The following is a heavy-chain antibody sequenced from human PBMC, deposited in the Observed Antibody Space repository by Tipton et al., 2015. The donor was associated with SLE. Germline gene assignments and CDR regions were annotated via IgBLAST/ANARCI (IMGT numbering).Heavy chain of an antibody. CDR3: ARDQGYCSGGSCYSGWFDP. J-gene: IGHJ5*02. V-gene: IGHV4-34*01. Sequence: TLSLTCAVYGGSFSGYYWSWIRQPPGKGLEWIGEINHSGSTDYNPSLKSRVTISVDTSKNQFSLKVTSVTAADTAVYYCARDQGYCSGGSCYSGWFDPWGQGTLVTVSS. CDR2: INHSGST. D-gene: IGHD2-15*01. CDR1: GGSFSGYY.